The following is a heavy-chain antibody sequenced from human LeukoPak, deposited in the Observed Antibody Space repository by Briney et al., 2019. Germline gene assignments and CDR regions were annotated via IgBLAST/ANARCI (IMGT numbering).Heavy chain of an antibody. V-gene: IGHV3-21*01. CDR1: GFTFSSYS. CDR2: ISSSSSYK. J-gene: IGHJ6*02. D-gene: IGHD4-23*01. Sequence: GGSLRLSCAASGFTFSSYSMNWVRQAPGKGLEWVSSISSSSSYKYYADSVKGRFTISRDNAKKSLYLQMNSLRAEDTAVYSCARDNYYGGNSYYYGMDVWGQGTTVTVSS. CDR3: ARDNYYGGNSYYYGMDV.